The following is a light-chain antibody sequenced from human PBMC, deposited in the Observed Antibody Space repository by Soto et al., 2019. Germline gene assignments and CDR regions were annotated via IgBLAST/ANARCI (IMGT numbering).Light chain of an antibody. J-gene: IGLJ2*01. CDR2: EDN. CDR1: SGSITSNY. Sequence: NFMLTQPHSVSESPGKTVTISCTRSSGSITSNYVQWYQQRPGSAPITVIYEDNQKPSGVPVRFSGSNDISSNSASLTVSGLKTEDEADYYCQSSDASTRHVVFGGGTKLTVL. CDR3: QSSDASTRHVV. V-gene: IGLV6-57*03.